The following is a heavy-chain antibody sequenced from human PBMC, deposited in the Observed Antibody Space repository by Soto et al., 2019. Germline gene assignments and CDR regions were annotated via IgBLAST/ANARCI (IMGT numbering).Heavy chain of an antibody. V-gene: IGHV1-3*01. D-gene: IGHD1-20*01. CDR3: ARGGSGITGTTYAFDI. CDR1: GYTFTSYA. CDR2: INAGNGNT. Sequence: ASVKVSCKASGYTFTSYAMHWVRQAPGQRLEWMGWINAGNGNTKYSQKFQGRVTITRDTSASTAYMELSSLRSEDTAVYYCARGGSGITGTTYAFDIWGQGTMVTVSS. J-gene: IGHJ3*02.